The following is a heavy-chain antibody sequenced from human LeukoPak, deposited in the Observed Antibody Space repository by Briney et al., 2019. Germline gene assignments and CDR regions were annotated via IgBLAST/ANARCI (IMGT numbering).Heavy chain of an antibody. Sequence: GGSLRLSCAASGFNFSSFGMHWVRQAPGKGLAWVTFIRYDGINKYYADSVKGRFTISRDNSGNTMYLQINSLRPEDTAVYYCARSYGGNYFDYWGQGTLVTVSS. J-gene: IGHJ4*02. V-gene: IGHV3-30*02. CDR2: IRYDGINK. CDR1: GFNFSSFG. CDR3: ARSYGGNYFDY. D-gene: IGHD4-23*01.